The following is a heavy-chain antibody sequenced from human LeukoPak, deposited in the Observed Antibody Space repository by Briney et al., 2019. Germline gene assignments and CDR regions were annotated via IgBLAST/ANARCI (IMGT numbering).Heavy chain of an antibody. CDR1: GFTFSSHE. CDR2: ISSSGSTI. J-gene: IGHJ4*02. V-gene: IGHV3-48*03. CDR3: ARDLRALDY. Sequence: PGGSLRLSCAASGFTFSSHEMNWVRQAPGKGLEWVSYISSSGSTIYYADSVKGRFTISRDNAKNSLYLQMNSLRAEDTAVYYCARDLRALDYWGQGTLVTVSS.